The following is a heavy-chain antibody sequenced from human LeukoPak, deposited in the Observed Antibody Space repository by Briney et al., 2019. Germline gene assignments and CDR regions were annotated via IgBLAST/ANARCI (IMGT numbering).Heavy chain of an antibody. V-gene: IGHV3-30*18. J-gene: IGHJ4*02. CDR3: AKDNSYSSSWSDY. D-gene: IGHD6-13*01. CDR2: ISYDGSNK. CDR1: GFTFSSYG. Sequence: GGSLRLSCAASGFTFSSYGMHWVRQAPGKGLEWVAVISYDGSNKYYADSVKGRFTISRDNSKNTLYLQMNSLRAEDTAVYYCAKDNSYSSSWSDYWGQGTLVTVSS.